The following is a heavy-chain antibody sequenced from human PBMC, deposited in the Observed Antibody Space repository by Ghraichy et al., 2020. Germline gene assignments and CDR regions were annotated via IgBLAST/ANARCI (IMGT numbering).Heavy chain of an antibody. CDR3: ARGSTTVGGYYYGMDV. CDR2: INHSGST. J-gene: IGHJ6*02. CDR1: GGSFSGYY. D-gene: IGHD4-23*01. Sequence: SETLSLTCAVYGGSFSGYYWSWIRQPPGKGLEWIGEINHSGSTNYNPSLKSRVTISVDTSKNQFSLKLSSVTAADTAVYYCARGSTTVGGYYYGMDVWGQGTTVTVSS. V-gene: IGHV4-34*01.